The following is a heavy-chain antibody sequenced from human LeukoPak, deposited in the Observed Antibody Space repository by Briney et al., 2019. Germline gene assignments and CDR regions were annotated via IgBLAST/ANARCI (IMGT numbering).Heavy chain of an antibody. Sequence: ASVKVSCKVSGYTLTELSMHWVRQAPGKGLEWMGGFDPEDGETIYAQKFQGRVTMTEDTSIDTAYMELSSLRSEDTAVYYCATVRLLWFGEFPYYFDYWGQGTLVTVSS. CDR3: ATVRLLWFGEFPYYFDY. J-gene: IGHJ4*02. CDR2: FDPEDGET. CDR1: GYTLTELS. V-gene: IGHV1-24*01. D-gene: IGHD3-10*01.